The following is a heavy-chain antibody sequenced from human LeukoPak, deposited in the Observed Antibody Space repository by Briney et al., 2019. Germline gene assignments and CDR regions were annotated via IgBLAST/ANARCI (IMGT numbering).Heavy chain of an antibody. D-gene: IGHD4-23*01. V-gene: IGHV1-46*01. CDR1: GYSFTSYY. CDR3: ARCGPFYRGPSEYYDY. CDR2: INPTTGST. Sequence: ASVKVSCTASGYSFTSYYIHWVRQAPGQGLEWMGIINPTTGSTIYAQTFQGRVTMTRDVSTSTVYMDLSSLRSADTAVYYCARCGPFYRGPSEYYDYWGQGTLVTVSS. J-gene: IGHJ4*02.